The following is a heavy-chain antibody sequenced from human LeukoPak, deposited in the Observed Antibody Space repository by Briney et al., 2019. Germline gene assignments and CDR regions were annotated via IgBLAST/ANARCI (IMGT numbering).Heavy chain of an antibody. Sequence: GGSLRLSCVISVFTSCTYSAQCVPRAPGTGVGGVSSIRPSSSNIYYADSMKGRFTISRDDAKNLLYLQMNSLRAEDTAVYYCGRDQDRGSYHDPIFDYWGQGTLVTVSS. V-gene: IGHV3-21*06. J-gene: IGHJ4*02. D-gene: IGHD1-26*01. CDR2: IRPSSSNI. CDR1: VFTSCTYS. CDR3: GRDQDRGSYHDPIFDY.